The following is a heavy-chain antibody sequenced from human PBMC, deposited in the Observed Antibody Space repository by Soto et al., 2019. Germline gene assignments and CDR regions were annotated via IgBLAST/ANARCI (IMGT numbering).Heavy chain of an antibody. CDR1: GGSISSCY. V-gene: IGHV4-59*01. CDR2: IYYSGST. J-gene: IGHJ4*02. D-gene: IGHD2-21*02. CDR3: ARDTYGGNSGSVFDY. Sequence: PSETLSLTCTVSGGSISSCYWSWIRQPPGKGLEWIGYIYYSGSTNYNPSLKSRVTISVDTSKNQFSLKLSSVTAADTAVYYCARDTYGGNSGSVFDYWGQGTLVTVSS.